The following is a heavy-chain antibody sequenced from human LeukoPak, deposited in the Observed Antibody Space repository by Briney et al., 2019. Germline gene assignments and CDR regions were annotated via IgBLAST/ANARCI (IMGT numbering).Heavy chain of an antibody. Sequence: SETLSLTCSVSGGSIGSGGYYWSWIRQPAGKGLEWIGRIHTSGSTKYNPSLKSRVTISLDTSNNQFSLKLNSVTAADTAVYYCARALSYDFLTDSYIGELGQNWFDPWGQGTLVTVSS. CDR3: ARALSYDFLTDSYIGELGQNWFDP. J-gene: IGHJ5*02. CDR2: IHTSGST. V-gene: IGHV4-61*02. D-gene: IGHD3-9*01. CDR1: GGSIGSGGYY.